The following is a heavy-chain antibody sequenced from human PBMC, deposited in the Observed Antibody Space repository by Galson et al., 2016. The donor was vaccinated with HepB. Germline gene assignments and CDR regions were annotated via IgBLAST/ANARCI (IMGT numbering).Heavy chain of an antibody. CDR2: LSSSSSTI. CDR1: GFTFSTYT. Sequence: LRLSCAASGFTFSTYTMNWVRQAPGKGLEWVSYLSSSSSTIFYADSVKGRFTISRDNAKNSLYLQMNSLRDEDTAVYYCATQYCGGGSCYSAAPGDWYFGHWGRGTRGTVSS. V-gene: IGHV3-48*02. J-gene: IGHJ2*01. CDR3: ATQYCGGGSCYSAAPGDWYFGH. D-gene: IGHD2-15*01.